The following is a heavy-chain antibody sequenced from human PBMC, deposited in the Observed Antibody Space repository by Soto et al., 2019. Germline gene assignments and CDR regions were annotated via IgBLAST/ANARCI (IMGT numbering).Heavy chain of an antibody. D-gene: IGHD6-13*01. Sequence: LSLTCTVSGDSISTYYWSWIRQPPGKGLEWMGYIYYSGSTNYNPSLKSRVTISVDTSKNHFSLKLSSVTTADTALYFCARGRRQQLPRVPFDVRGQGTMVTVSS. CDR1: GDSISTYY. J-gene: IGHJ3*01. CDR3: ARGRRQQLPRVPFDV. CDR2: IYYSGST. V-gene: IGHV4-59*01.